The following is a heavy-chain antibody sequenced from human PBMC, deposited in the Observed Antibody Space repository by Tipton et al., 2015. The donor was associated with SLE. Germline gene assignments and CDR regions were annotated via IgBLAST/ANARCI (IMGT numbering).Heavy chain of an antibody. CDR1: GGSISSSSYY. CDR2: IYYSGST. J-gene: IGHJ6*02. D-gene: IGHD2-2*02. CDR3: ASIHGYYYYGMDV. V-gene: IGHV4-39*07. Sequence: TLSLTCAVSGGSISSSSYYWGWIRQPPGKGREWIGSIYYSGSTNYNPSLKSRVTISVDTSKNQFSLKLSSVTAADTAVYYCASIHGYYYYGMDVWGQGTTVTVSS.